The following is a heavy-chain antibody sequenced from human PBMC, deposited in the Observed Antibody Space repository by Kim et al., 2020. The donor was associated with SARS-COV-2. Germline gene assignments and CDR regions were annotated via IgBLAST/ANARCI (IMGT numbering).Heavy chain of an antibody. D-gene: IGHD6-13*01. V-gene: IGHV3-9*01. CDR1: GFTFDDYA. CDR3: AKDIAALGLAFDI. J-gene: IGHJ3*02. Sequence: GGSLRLSCAASGFTFDDYAMHWVRQAPGKGLEWVSGISWNSGSIGYADSVKGRFTISRDNAKNSLYLQMNSLRAEDTALYYCAKDIAALGLAFDIWGQGTMVTVSS. CDR2: ISWNSGSI.